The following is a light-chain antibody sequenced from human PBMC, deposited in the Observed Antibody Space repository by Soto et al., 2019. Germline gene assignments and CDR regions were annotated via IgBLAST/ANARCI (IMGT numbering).Light chain of an antibody. Sequence: EIVVTQSPASLSVSPGEIATLSCRASQSVSSHLAWYQQKPGQAPRLLIYGASTRATGIPARFSGSGSGTDFTLTISRLDPEDFAVYYCQQYGSSLWTFGQGTKVDIK. CDR3: QQYGSSLWT. CDR2: GAS. CDR1: QSVSSH. V-gene: IGKV3-20*01. J-gene: IGKJ1*01.